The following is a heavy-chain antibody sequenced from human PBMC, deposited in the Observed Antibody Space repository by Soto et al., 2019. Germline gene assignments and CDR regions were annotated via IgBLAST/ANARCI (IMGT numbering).Heavy chain of an antibody. CDR2: INAGNGNT. V-gene: IGHV1-3*01. Sequence: QVQLVQSGAEVKKPGASVKVSCKASGYTFTSYAMHWVRQAPGQRLEWMGWINAGNGNTKYSQKFQGRVTITRDTSASTAYMELSSLRSEYTAVYYCARREFTGVNWFDPWGQGTLVTVSS. J-gene: IGHJ5*02. CDR3: ARREFTGVNWFDP. CDR1: GYTFTSYA. D-gene: IGHD3-10*01.